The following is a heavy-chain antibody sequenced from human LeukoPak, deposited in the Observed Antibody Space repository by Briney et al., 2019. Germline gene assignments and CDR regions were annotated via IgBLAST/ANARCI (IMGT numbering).Heavy chain of an antibody. CDR1: GFTFSNYI. CDR2: ISSSSSTI. J-gene: IGHJ4*02. D-gene: IGHD6-13*01. CDR3: AKGGSSSWYSFDY. V-gene: IGHV3-48*04. Sequence: GGSLRLSCVASGFTFSNYIMNWVRQAPGKGLEWVSCISSSSSTIYYADSVKGRFTISRDNAKNSLYLQMNSLRVEDTAVYYCAKGGSSSWYSFDYWGQGTLVTVSS.